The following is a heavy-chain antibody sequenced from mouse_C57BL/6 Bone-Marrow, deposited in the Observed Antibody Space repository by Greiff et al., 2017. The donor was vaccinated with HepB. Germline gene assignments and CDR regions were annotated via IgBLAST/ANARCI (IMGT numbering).Heavy chain of an antibody. CDR1: GFNIKDDY. V-gene: IGHV14-4*01. Sequence: EVQLQQSGAELVRPGASVKLSCTASGFNIKDDYMHWVKQRPEQGLEWIGWIDPENGDTEYASKFQGKATITADTSSNTAYLQLSSLTSEDTAVYYCTTWYDYEIAYWGQGTLVTVSA. J-gene: IGHJ3*01. CDR2: IDPENGDT. CDR3: TTWYDYEIAY. D-gene: IGHD2-4*01.